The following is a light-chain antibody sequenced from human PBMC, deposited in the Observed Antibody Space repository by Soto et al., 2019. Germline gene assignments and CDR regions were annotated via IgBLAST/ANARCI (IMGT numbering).Light chain of an antibody. J-gene: IGKJ1*01. V-gene: IGKV1-39*01. Sequence: QMTQSPSSLSASVGEKIIITCRASRDVGSDVSWYQQKPGKAPKFLIYAASSLQSGVPSRFSGSGSGTDFTLTISSLQREDFATYFCQQSYSSSWTFGQGTKVDIK. CDR2: AAS. CDR3: QQSYSSSWT. CDR1: RDVGSD.